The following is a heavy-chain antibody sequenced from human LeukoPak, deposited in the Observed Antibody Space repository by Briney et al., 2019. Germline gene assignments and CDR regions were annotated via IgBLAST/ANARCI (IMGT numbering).Heavy chain of an antibody. V-gene: IGHV3-30*14. J-gene: IGHJ4*02. Sequence: GGSLRLSCAASGFTFSSYAMHWVRQAPGKGLEWVALISYDKSNKYYADSVKGRFTISRDSSKNTLFLQMNSLRVEDTAVYYCARDPPGIAASGTYYWGQGTLVTVSS. CDR1: GFTFSSYA. D-gene: IGHD6-13*01. CDR2: ISYDKSNK. CDR3: ARDPPGIAASGTYY.